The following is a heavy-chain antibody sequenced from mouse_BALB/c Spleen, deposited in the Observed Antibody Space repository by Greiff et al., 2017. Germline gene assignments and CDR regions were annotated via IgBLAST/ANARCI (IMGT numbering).Heavy chain of an antibody. D-gene: IGHD2-3*01. CDR1: GYTFTSYY. J-gene: IGHJ1*01. CDR3: TRGWFLDWYFDV. V-gene: IGHV1S81*02. CDR2: INPSNGGT. Sequence: QVQLQQSGAELVKPGASVKLSCKASGYTFTSYYMYWVKQRPGQGLEWIGEINPSNGGTNFNEKFKSKATLTVDKSSSTAYMQLSSLTSEDSAVYYCTRGWFLDWYFDVWGAGTTVTVSS.